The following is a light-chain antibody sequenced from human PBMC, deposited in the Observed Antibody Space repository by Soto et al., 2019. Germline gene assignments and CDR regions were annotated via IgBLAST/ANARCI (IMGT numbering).Light chain of an antibody. CDR2: DAS. Sequence: DIQMTQSPSSVSASVGDRVTITCRASQGISSWLAWYQQKPEKAPKLVIYDASSLQSGVPSRFSGSGSGTDFTLTISSLQPEDFATYYCQHNYNNPRTFGQGTKVDIK. CDR1: QGISSW. V-gene: IGKV1-12*01. CDR3: QHNYNNPRT. J-gene: IGKJ1*01.